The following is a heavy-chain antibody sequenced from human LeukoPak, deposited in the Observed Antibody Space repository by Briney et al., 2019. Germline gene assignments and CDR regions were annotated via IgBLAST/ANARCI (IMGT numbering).Heavy chain of an antibody. Sequence: SETLSLTCTVSGGSISSYYWSWIRQPPGKGLEWIGYISNSGSTNNNPSLKSRLTMSIDTSKNQFSLRLNSVTAADTAVYYCVRAGSGYSFDNWGQGKLVTVSS. V-gene: IGHV4-59*01. CDR1: GGSISSYY. CDR2: ISNSGST. CDR3: VRAGSGYSFDN. J-gene: IGHJ4*02. D-gene: IGHD3-22*01.